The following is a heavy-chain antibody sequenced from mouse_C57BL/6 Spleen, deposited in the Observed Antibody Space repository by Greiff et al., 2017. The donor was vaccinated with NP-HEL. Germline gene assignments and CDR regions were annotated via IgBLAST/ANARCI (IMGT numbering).Heavy chain of an antibody. CDR3: ARGDYSNGFAY. Sequence: DVKLVESGGGLVKPGGSLKLSCAASGFTFSSYAMSWVRQTPEKRLEWVATISDGGSYTYYPDNVKGRFTISRDNAKNNLYLQMSHLKSEDTAMYYCARGDYSNGFAYWGQGTLVTVSA. D-gene: IGHD2-5*01. CDR2: ISDGGSYT. J-gene: IGHJ3*01. V-gene: IGHV5-4*03. CDR1: GFTFSSYA.